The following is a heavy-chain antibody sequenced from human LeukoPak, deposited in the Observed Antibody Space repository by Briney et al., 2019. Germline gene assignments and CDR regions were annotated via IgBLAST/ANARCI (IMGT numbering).Heavy chain of an antibody. J-gene: IGHJ4*02. Sequence: GRSLRLSCAASGFTFDDYAIHWVRQAPGKGLEWVSGISWNSGSIGYADSVKGRFTISRDNAKNSLYLQMNSLRAEDTALYYCAKEVTVTTDNWGQGTLVTVSS. CDR2: ISWNSGSI. V-gene: IGHV3-9*01. CDR1: GFTFDDYA. CDR3: AKEVTVTTDN. D-gene: IGHD4-17*01.